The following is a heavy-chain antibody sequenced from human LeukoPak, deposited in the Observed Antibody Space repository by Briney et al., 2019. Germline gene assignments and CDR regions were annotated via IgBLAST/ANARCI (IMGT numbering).Heavy chain of an antibody. D-gene: IGHD2-21*02. Sequence: GVSLSLSCAAYGFTFDDYGMSWVRHAPGQGLEWVSGINWNGGSTGYADSVKGRFTISTDNAKNSLYLQMNSLRAEDTALYYCARDHQAYCGGDCPFDYWGQGTLVTVSS. J-gene: IGHJ4*02. CDR1: GFTFDDYG. V-gene: IGHV3-20*04. CDR3: ARDHQAYCGGDCPFDY. CDR2: INWNGGST.